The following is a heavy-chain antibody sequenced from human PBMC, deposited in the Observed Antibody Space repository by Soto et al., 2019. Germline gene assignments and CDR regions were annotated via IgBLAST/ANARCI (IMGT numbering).Heavy chain of an antibody. Sequence: QVQLQESGPGLVKPSQTLSLTCTVSGGSISSGDYYWSWIRQPPGKGLEWIGYIYYSGSTYYNPSLKSRVTXSXHTSKNRSSLKLSSVTAADTAVYYCARAQGSGFLVSWGQGTLVTVSS. D-gene: IGHD3-10*01. J-gene: IGHJ4*02. CDR1: GGSISSGDYY. CDR2: IYYSGST. CDR3: ARAQGSGFLVS. V-gene: IGHV4-30-4*01.